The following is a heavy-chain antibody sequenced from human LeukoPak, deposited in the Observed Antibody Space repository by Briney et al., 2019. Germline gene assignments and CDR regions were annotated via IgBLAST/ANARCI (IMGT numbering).Heavy chain of an antibody. CDR3: AKDLGVGAYLLFDYITSGLDS. V-gene: IGHV3-30*18. J-gene: IGHJ4*02. CDR1: GFSFSSYG. D-gene: IGHD2/OR15-2a*01. CDR2: TSYDGSNE. Sequence: GGSLRLSCAASGFSFSSYGMHWVRQAPGKGLEWVAVTSYDGSNEYFADSVKGRFTVSRDNSKNTLYLQMNSLRPEDTAVYYCAKDLGVGAYLLFDYITSGLDSWGQGTLVTVSS.